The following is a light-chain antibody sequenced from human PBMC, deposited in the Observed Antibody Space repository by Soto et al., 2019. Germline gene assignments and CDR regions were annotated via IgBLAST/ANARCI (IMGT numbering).Light chain of an antibody. CDR1: QGVSDR. Sequence: DIQMTQSPSSLSTSVGDSVTITCRASQGVSDRLGWFQQKPGEAPKSLIYDASTLQSEVPSRFSGSGSGTDLSLTISSLQPEDFATYYCLQYHTYPWTFGQGTKVEIK. CDR3: LQYHTYPWT. V-gene: IGKV1-16*01. J-gene: IGKJ1*01. CDR2: DAS.